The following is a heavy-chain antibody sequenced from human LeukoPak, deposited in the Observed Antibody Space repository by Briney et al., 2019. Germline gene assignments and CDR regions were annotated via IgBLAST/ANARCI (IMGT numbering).Heavy chain of an antibody. J-gene: IGHJ6*03. V-gene: IGHV4-59*11. Sequence: SETLSLTCTVSGGSISSHYWSWIRQPPGKGLEWIGYIYYSGSTNYNPSLKSRVTISVDTSKNQFSLKLSSVTAADTAVYYCARVNSLAPTAYYYYYYMDVWGKGTTVTVSS. CDR3: ARVNSLAPTAYYYYYYMDV. CDR2: IYYSGST. CDR1: GGSISSHY. D-gene: IGHD2-21*01.